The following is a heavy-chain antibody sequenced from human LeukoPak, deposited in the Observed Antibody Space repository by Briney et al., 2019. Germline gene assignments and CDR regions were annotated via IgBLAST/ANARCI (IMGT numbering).Heavy chain of an antibody. CDR2: ISNSGST. Sequence: PSETLSLTCTVSGGSISSYFWSWIRQPPGRGLEWIGYISNSGSTNYNPSLKSRLTMSVHTSKNQFSLKLSAVTAADTAVYYCARDSKYDSSGHAPWGQGTLVTVSS. D-gene: IGHD3-22*01. V-gene: IGHV4-59*12. J-gene: IGHJ5*02. CDR3: ARDSKYDSSGHAP. CDR1: GGSISSYF.